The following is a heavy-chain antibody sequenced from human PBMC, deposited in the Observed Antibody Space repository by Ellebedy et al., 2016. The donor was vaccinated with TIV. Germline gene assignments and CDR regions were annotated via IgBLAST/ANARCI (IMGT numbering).Heavy chain of an antibody. CDR1: GYSFTSYW. CDR3: AIPPGIRGEGYYYYGMDV. V-gene: IGHV5-51*01. D-gene: IGHD1-14*01. CDR2: IYPGDSDT. J-gene: IGHJ6*02. Sequence: GESLKISCKTSGYSFTSYWIGWVRQMPGKGLEWMGIIYPGDSDTRYSPSFQGQVTISADKSISTAYLQWSSLKASDTAMYYCAIPPGIRGEGYYYYGMDVWGQGTTVTVSS.